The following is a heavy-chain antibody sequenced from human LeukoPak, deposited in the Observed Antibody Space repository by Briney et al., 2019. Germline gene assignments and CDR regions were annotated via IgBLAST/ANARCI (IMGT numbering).Heavy chain of an antibody. V-gene: IGHV3-23*01. CDR1: GITFSSYP. J-gene: IGHJ4*02. D-gene: IGHD1-26*01. Sequence: GGSLRLSCAASGITFSSYPMTWVRQAPGKGLEWVSTISGSGGSTYYADSVKGRFTISRDNSKNTLYLQMNSLRAEDTAVYYCARRRYPFDYWGQGTLVTVSS. CDR2: ISGSGGST. CDR3: ARRRYPFDY.